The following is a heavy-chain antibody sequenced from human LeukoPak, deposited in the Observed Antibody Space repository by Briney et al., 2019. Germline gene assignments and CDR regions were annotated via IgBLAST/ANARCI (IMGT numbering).Heavy chain of an antibody. CDR1: GFTFSDYA. V-gene: IGHV3-23*01. D-gene: IGHD3-10*01. Sequence: PGGSLRLSCAASGFTFSDYAMTWVRQAPGEGLEWVATVRTGDDDTYYADSVKGRFTISRDNSKNTLYLQMNSLRVEDTAVYYCAKVIRVFLVAFDIWGQGTTVTVSS. CDR2: VRTGDDDT. J-gene: IGHJ3*02. CDR3: AKVIRVFLVAFDI.